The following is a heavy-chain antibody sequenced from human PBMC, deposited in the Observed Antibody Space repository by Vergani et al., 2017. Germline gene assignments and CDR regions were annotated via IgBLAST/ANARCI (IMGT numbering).Heavy chain of an antibody. CDR2: IQFDGSNQ. CDR1: GFTLSNYD. D-gene: IGHD3-16*01. Sequence: QVQLVESAGGVVQPGGSLRLSCAASGFTLSNYDMQWIRQGPGKGLEFVAFIQFDGSNQYYADSVKGRFTLSRDFSKNTLYLQMNSLRTHDTATYYCTKHFRGWGIDYWGQGTQVIVSS. CDR3: TKHFRGWGIDY. J-gene: IGHJ4*02. V-gene: IGHV3-30*02.